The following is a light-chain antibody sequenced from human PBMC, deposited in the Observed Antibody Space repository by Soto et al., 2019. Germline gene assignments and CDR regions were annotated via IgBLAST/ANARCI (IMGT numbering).Light chain of an antibody. Sequence: QSALAQPASVSGSPGQSITISCTGTSSDVGAYDYVSWYQQHPDKAPKLMIYDVSNRPSGVSNRFSGSKSGNTASLTIFGLQAEDEADYYCCSFTRTSTLVFGGGTQLTVL. V-gene: IGLV2-14*01. CDR3: CSFTRTSTLV. CDR1: SSDVGAYDY. CDR2: DVS. J-gene: IGLJ3*02.